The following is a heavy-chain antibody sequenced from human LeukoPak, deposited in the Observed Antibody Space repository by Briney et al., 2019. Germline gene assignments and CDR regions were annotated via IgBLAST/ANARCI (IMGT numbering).Heavy chain of an antibody. D-gene: IGHD2-2*01. J-gene: IGHJ6*02. CDR2: IYSGGST. V-gene: IGHV3-66*01. CDR3: ARVPCSSSPCYNAMDV. Sequence: GGSLRLSCAASGFTVSSNYMTWVSQAPGKWMEWDSVIYSGGSTYYADSVKGRFTISRDNSNNTLDLQMNSLRAEDTAGYYCARVPCSSSPCYNAMDVWGQGTTVTVSS. CDR1: GFTVSSNY.